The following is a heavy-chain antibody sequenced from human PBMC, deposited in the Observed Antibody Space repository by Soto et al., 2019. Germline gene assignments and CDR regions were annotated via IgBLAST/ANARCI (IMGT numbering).Heavy chain of an antibody. V-gene: IGHV4-59*08. J-gene: IGHJ6*02. D-gene: IGHD4-17*01. CDR2: VYYTGDT. CDR3: VRQGIDYLHGLVDV. CDR1: SGPDRSHN. Sequence: QVQLQQSGPRLVKPSETLSLTCTVSSGPDRSHNWGWIRQPPGRGLEWSGYVYYTGDTAYNPSLRSPVTISADPSTNDISLTLSSVTAADTAVYYCVRQGIDYLHGLVDVWGQGTTVSVSS.